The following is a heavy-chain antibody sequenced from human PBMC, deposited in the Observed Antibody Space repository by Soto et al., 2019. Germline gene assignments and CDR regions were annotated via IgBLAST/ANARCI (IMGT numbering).Heavy chain of an antibody. V-gene: IGHV1-69*01. J-gene: IGHJ4*02. CDR2: IIPMFGTP. CDR1: GGTFDTYA. Sequence: QVQLVQSGAEVRKPGSSVKVSCKASGGTFDTYAVSWVRQAPGQGLEWMGGIIPMFGTPYYGQRLQGRVTISADESTGTAYMELSSLRSEDTAVYYCARDWDFGNYFDSAYWGQGTLVTVSS. D-gene: IGHD1-26*01. CDR3: ARDWDFGNYFDSAY.